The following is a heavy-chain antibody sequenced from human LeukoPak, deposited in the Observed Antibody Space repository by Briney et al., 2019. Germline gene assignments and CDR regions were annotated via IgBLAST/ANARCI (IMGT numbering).Heavy chain of an antibody. Sequence: PGGSLRLSCAASGLIVSSNYMSWVRQAPGKGLEWVSALYSGGSICYADSVKGRFTISRDNSKNTLYLQMNSLRAEDTAVYYCARDPSRGLYYFDHWGQGTLVTVSS. CDR3: ARDPSRGLYYFDH. D-gene: IGHD3/OR15-3a*01. CDR2: LYSGGSI. V-gene: IGHV3-53*01. CDR1: GLIVSSNY. J-gene: IGHJ4*02.